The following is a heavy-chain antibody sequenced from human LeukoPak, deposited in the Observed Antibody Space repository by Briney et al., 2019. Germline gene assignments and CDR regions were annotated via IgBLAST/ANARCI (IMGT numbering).Heavy chain of an antibody. CDR3: ARPGGPPPFDYGSGSYYKVRFYYYYGMDV. CDR1: GYTFTSYT. CDR2: INTNTGNP. V-gene: IGHV7-4-1*02. J-gene: IGHJ6*02. Sequence: GASVKVSCKASGYTFTSYTMNWVRQAPGQGLEWMGWINTNTGNPTYAQGFTGRFVFSLDTSVSTAYLQISSLKAEDTAVYYCARPGGPPPFDYGSGSYYKVRFYYYYGMDVWGQGTTVTVSS. D-gene: IGHD3-10*01.